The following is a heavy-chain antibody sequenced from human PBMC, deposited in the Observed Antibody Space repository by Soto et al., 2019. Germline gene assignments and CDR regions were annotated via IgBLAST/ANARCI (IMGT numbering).Heavy chain of an antibody. CDR3: AFSKGGTSQYYYYYGMDV. V-gene: IGHV1-18*01. Sequence: ASVKVSCKASGYTFTSYGISWVRQAPGQGLEWMGWISAYNGNTNYAQKLQGRVTMTTDTSTSTAYMELRSLRAEDTAVYYCAFSKGGTSQYYYYYGMDVWGQGTTVTVSS. J-gene: IGHJ6*02. CDR1: GYTFTSYG. D-gene: IGHD2-8*01. CDR2: ISAYNGNT.